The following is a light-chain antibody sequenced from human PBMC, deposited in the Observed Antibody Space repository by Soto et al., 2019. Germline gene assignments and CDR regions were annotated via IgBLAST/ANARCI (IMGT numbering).Light chain of an antibody. Sequence: QLVLTQPPSASGTPGQGVTISCSGSGSDIGSNTVNWYQQLPGTAPKLLIYFNNQRPSGVPDRFSGSKSGTSASLAISGLQSEDEAQYYCAAWDDSLNGPVFGGGTKLTVL. CDR3: AAWDDSLNGPV. CDR2: FNN. CDR1: GSDIGSNT. V-gene: IGLV1-44*01. J-gene: IGLJ3*02.